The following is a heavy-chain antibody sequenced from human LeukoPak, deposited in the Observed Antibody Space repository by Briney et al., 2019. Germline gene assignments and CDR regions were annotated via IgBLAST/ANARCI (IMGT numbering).Heavy chain of an antibody. D-gene: IGHD4-17*01. Sequence: ASVKVSCKASGYTFTSYDINWMRQATGQGLEWMGWMNPNSGNTDYAQKFQGRVTMTRNTSISTAYMELSSLRSEDTAVYYCARGGAYGDYNRKAYYYYGMDVWGQGTTVTVSS. J-gene: IGHJ6*02. V-gene: IGHV1-8*01. CDR3: ARGGAYGDYNRKAYYYYGMDV. CDR1: GYTFTSYD. CDR2: MNPNSGNT.